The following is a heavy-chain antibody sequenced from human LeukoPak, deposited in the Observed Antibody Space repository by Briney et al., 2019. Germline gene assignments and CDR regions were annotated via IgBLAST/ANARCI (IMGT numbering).Heavy chain of an antibody. D-gene: IGHD2-2*03. J-gene: IGHJ4*02. CDR2: IYHSGST. CDR1: GFTFVDYG. CDR3: ARVDIVVVPAAIVGYYFDY. V-gene: IGHV4-38-2*01. Sequence: NPGGSLRLSCATSGFTFVDYGLSWVRRAPGKGLEWIGSIYHSGSTYYNPSLKSRVTISVDTSKNQFSLKLSSVTAADTAVYYCARVDIVVVPAAIVGYYFDYWGQGTLVTVSS.